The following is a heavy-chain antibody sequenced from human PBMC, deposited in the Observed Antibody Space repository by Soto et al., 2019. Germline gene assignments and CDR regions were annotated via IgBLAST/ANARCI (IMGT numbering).Heavy chain of an antibody. Sequence: QVQLVQSGAEVKKPGASVKVSCKASGYTFTSYDINWVRQATGQGLEWMGWMNPNSGNTGYAQKFQGRVTMTRNTPISTAYMELSSLRSEDTAVYYCARAHIAVAGNNYYYYGMDVWGQGTTVTVSS. D-gene: IGHD6-19*01. CDR1: GYTFTSYD. CDR2: MNPNSGNT. V-gene: IGHV1-8*01. CDR3: ARAHIAVAGNNYYYYGMDV. J-gene: IGHJ6*02.